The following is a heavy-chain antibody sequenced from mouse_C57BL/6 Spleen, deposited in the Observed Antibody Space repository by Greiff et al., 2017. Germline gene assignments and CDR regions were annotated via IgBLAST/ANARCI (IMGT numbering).Heavy chain of an antibody. J-gene: IGHJ1*03. V-gene: IGHV2-2*01. D-gene: IGHD2-5*01. CDR2: IWSGGST. CDR3: ATYSNYGWYFDV. CDR1: GFSLTSYG. Sequence: QVQLKQSGPGLVQPSQSLSITCTVSGFSLTSYGVHWVRQSPGKGLEWLGVIWSGGSTDYNAAFISRLSISKDNSKSQVFFKMNSLQADDTAIYYCATYSNYGWYFDVWGTGTTVTVSS.